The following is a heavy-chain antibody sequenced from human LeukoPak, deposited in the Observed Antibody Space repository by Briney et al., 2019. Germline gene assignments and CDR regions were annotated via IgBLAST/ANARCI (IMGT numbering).Heavy chain of an antibody. J-gene: IGHJ4*02. D-gene: IGHD3-10*01. CDR2: ISSSGS. CDR3: AKNLELWFGDLLYFDS. Sequence: GGSLRLSCAASGFTFSRLAMTWVRQAPGKGLEWVSTISSSGSYHADPVKGRFIISRDTSKNTLYLQMNSLRDEDTAVYYCAKNLELWFGDLLYFDSWGQGTLVTVSS. CDR1: GFTFSRLA. V-gene: IGHV3-23*01.